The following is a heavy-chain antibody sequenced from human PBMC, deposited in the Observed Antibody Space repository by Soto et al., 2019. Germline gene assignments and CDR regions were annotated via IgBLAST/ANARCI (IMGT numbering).Heavy chain of an antibody. CDR2: IDGGGAN. V-gene: IGHV3-53*01. CDR3: WRAGPDRAGDYFDK. CDR1: GLTETNSY. D-gene: IGHD6-19*01. Sequence: GGSLRLSCEAPGLTETNSYLTWVRQAPGKGLEWVAVIDGGGANFYLAYVKGRFTISRDRTKKTIELHMKNIRGHDTTVYYCWRAGPDRAGDYFDKWGQGSLVTVSS. J-gene: IGHJ4*02.